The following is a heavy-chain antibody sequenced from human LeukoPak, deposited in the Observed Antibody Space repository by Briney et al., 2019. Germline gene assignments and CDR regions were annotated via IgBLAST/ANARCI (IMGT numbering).Heavy chain of an antibody. Sequence: ASVKVSCKASGYTFISYGITWVRQAPGQGLEWMGWINPNSGGTNYAQKFQGRVTMTRDTSISTGYMELSRLRPDDTAVYYCARDIGYGDYAGQDYWGQGTLVTVSS. CDR3: ARDIGYGDYAGQDY. CDR1: GYTFISYG. J-gene: IGHJ4*02. D-gene: IGHD4-17*01. CDR2: INPNSGGT. V-gene: IGHV1-2*02.